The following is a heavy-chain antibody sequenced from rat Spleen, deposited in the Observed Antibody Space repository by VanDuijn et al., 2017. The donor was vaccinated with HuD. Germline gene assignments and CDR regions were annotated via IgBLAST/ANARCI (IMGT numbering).Heavy chain of an antibody. J-gene: IGHJ3*01. D-gene: IGHD1-11*01. CDR2: IKYDGSST. CDR1: GFTFSNYG. V-gene: IGHV5-29*01. Sequence: EVQLVESGGGLVQPGRSLKLSCAASGFTFSNYGMAWVRQAPTKGLEWVATIKYDGSSTYYRDSVKGRFTISRDNAKSTLYLQMDSLRSEDTATYYCARLGTEAIGNWFTYWGQGTLVTVSS. CDR3: ARLGTEAIGNWFTY.